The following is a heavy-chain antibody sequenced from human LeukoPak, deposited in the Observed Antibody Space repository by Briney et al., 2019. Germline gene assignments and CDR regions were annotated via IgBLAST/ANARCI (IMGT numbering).Heavy chain of an antibody. CDR2: INHSGST. V-gene: IGHV4-34*01. J-gene: IGHJ6*03. Sequence: PSETLSLTCAVYGGSFSGYYWSWIRQPPGEGLEWIGEINHSGSTNYNPSLKSRVTISVDTSKNQFSLKLSSVTAADTAVYYCARQRGYYYYYYMDVWGKGTTVTISS. CDR1: GGSFSGYY. CDR3: ARQRGYYYYYYMDV.